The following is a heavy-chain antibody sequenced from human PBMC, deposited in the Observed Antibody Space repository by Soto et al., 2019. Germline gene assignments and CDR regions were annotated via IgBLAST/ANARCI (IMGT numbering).Heavy chain of an antibody. D-gene: IGHD1-7*01. V-gene: IGHV3-53*01. Sequence: PGESLKISCVASGFTFSNYMSWVRQAPGKGLEWVSVIYSGGSTYYADSVKGRFTISRDNSKNTLYLQTNSLRAEDTAVYYCARRLELNLGFDYWGQGTLVTVSS. CDR3: ARRLELNLGFDY. J-gene: IGHJ4*02. CDR1: GFTFSNY. CDR2: IYSGGST.